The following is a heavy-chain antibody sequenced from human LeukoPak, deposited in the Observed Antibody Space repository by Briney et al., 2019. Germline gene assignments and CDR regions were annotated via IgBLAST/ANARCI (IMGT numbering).Heavy chain of an antibody. Sequence: PGGSLRLSCTASGFTFSTYSMTWVRQAPGKGLELVSYISSSSSTIDYVDSVKGRFTISRDNAKNSLSLQMNSLRAEDTAVYYCARAIGYCSDGSCYHFFDYWGQGTLVTVSS. CDR1: GFTFSTYS. CDR3: ARAIGYCSDGSCYHFFDY. D-gene: IGHD2-15*01. V-gene: IGHV3-48*01. CDR2: ISSSSSTI. J-gene: IGHJ4*02.